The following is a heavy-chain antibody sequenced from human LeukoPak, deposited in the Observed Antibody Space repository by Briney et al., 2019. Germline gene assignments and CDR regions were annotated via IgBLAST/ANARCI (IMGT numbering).Heavy chain of an antibody. J-gene: IGHJ4*02. V-gene: IGHV3-11*01. CDR1: GFTFSKAW. CDR3: ARGPRILAAGSYYFDY. CDR2: INVNGGAM. Sequence: GGSLRLSCAASGFTFSKAWMSWVRQAPGKGLEWVSFINVNGGAMYYADFVKGRFTISRDNAKSSLYLEMNSLRVEDTAVYYCARGPRILAAGSYYFDYWGQGSLVTVSS. D-gene: IGHD6-13*01.